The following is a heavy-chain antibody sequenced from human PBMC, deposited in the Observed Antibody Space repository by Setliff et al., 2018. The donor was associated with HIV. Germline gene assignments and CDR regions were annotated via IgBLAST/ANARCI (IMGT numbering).Heavy chain of an antibody. J-gene: IGHJ4*02. CDR3: AKDYLSSSTWYGGLGY. CDR1: GFTFSNYA. Sequence: GSLRLSCAASGFTFSNYAMTWVRQAPGTGLECVSAISGGGGITYYADSVKGRFTISRDNSKNTLYLQMNSLRVEDTALYYCAKDYLSSSTWYGGLGYWGLGTLVTVSS. V-gene: IGHV3-23*01. D-gene: IGHD6-13*01. CDR2: ISGGGGIT.